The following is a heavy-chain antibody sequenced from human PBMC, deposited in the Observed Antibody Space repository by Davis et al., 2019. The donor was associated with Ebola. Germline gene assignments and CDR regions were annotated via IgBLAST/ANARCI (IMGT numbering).Heavy chain of an antibody. D-gene: IGHD7-27*01. CDR3: ARGSGERYYYYMDV. J-gene: IGHJ6*03. V-gene: IGHV3-64*01. CDR1: GFTFSSYA. CDR2: ISSNGGST. Sequence: PGGSLRLSCAASGFTFSSYAMHWVRQAPGKGLEYVSAISSNGGSTYYANSVKGRFTISRDNSKNTLYLQMGSLRAEDMAVYYCARGSGERYYYYMDVWGKGTTVTVSS.